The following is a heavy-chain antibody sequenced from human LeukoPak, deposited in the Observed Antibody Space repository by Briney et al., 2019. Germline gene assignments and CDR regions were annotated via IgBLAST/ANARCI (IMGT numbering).Heavy chain of an antibody. CDR3: ARSIAAAGEGAFDI. Sequence: SETLSLTCTVSGGSISSSSYYWGWIRQPPGKGLEWIGSIYYSGSTYYNPSLKSRVTISVDTSKNQFSLKLSSVTAADTAVYYCARSIAAAGEGAFDIWGQGTMVTVSS. J-gene: IGHJ3*02. CDR1: GGSISSSSYY. V-gene: IGHV4-39*07. CDR2: IYYSGST. D-gene: IGHD6-13*01.